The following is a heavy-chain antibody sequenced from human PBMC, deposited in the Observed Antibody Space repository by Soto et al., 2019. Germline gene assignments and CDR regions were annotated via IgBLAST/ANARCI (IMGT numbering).Heavy chain of an antibody. CDR3: ARHISNFRYYYYAMDV. Sequence: GGSLRLSCEASGFTFSSYAMHWVRQAPGKGLEWVAVISYDGSNKYYADSVKGRFTISRDNSKNTLYLQMNSLRAEDTAVYYCARHISNFRYYYYAMDVWGQGTTVTVSS. CDR2: ISYDGSNK. CDR1: GFTFSSYA. D-gene: IGHD4-4*01. J-gene: IGHJ6*02. V-gene: IGHV3-30-3*01.